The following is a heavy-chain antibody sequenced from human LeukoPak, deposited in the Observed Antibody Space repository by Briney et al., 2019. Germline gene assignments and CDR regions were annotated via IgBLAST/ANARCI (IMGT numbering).Heavy chain of an antibody. V-gene: IGHV1-24*01. CDR3: ARAEPPLYSSGWYGETPYYFDY. CDR2: FDPEVGET. CDR1: GYTLTELS. Sequence: ASVKVSCKVSGYTLTELSMHWVRQAPGKGLEWMGGFDPEVGETIYAQKFQGRVTMTEDTSTDTAYMELSSLRSEDTAVYYCARAEPPLYSSGWYGETPYYFDYWGQGTLVTVSS. D-gene: IGHD6-19*01. J-gene: IGHJ4*02.